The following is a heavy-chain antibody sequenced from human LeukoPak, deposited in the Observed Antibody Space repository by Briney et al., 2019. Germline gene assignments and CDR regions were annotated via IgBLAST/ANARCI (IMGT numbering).Heavy chain of an antibody. V-gene: IGHV4-34*01. CDR2: INHSGST. D-gene: IGHD3-10*02. Sequence: SETLSLTCAVYGGSFSGYYWSWIRQPPGKGLEWIGEINHSGSTNYNPSLKSRVTISVDTSKNQFSLNVRSVIAADTAVYYCARGDVDPYVFDIWGQGTMVTVSS. CDR1: GGSFSGYY. CDR3: ARGDVDPYVFDI. J-gene: IGHJ3*02.